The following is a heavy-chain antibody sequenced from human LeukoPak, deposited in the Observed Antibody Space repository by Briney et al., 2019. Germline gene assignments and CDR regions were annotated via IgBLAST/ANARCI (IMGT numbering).Heavy chain of an antibody. CDR3: ARGNFYDNKGYSPELRY. J-gene: IGHJ4*02. V-gene: IGHV1-2*02. CDR1: GYTFTSYY. D-gene: IGHD3-10*01. CDR2: SDPKSGAT. Sequence: VASVTVSCKTSGYTFTSYYIHWLRQAPGQRFEWMGWSDPKSGATKYEHFQGRVTMTRDTSISTAYMELSRLTSDDTAVYYCARGNFYDNKGYSPELRYWGQGTLVTVSS.